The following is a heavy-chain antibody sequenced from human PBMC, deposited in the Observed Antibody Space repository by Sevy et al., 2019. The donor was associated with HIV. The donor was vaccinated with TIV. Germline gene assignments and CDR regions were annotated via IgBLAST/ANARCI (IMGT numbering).Heavy chain of an antibody. CDR3: TKESLRGTYIRGDFDH. Sequence: GGSLRLSCSAFGFTFQTFGMHWVRQAPGKWPEWLAVISYDGSSQNYADSVKGRFTISRDNSKNLLFLQMNSLLPNDTAVYFCTKESLRGTYIRGDFDHWGQGTLVTVSS. V-gene: IGHV3-30*18. D-gene: IGHD3-10*02. CDR1: GFTFQTFG. CDR2: ISYDGSSQ. J-gene: IGHJ4*02.